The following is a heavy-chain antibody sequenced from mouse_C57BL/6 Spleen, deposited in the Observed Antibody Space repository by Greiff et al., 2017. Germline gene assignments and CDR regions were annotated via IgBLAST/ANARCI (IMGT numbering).Heavy chain of an antibody. CDR3: GRGNYAYDGDYFDY. CDR2: IDPSDSYT. CDR1: GYTFTSYW. D-gene: IGHD2-2*01. J-gene: IGHJ2*01. Sequence: QVQLQQPGAELVMPGASVKLSCTASGYTFTSYWMHWVKQRPGQGLEWIGEIDPSDSYTNYNQKFQGKSTLTVDKSSSTAYMQLSSLTSEDSAVYYCGRGNYAYDGDYFDYWGQGTTLTVSS. V-gene: IGHV1-69*01.